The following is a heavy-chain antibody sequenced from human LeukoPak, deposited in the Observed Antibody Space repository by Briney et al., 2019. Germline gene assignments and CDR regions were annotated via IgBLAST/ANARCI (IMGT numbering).Heavy chain of an antibody. CDR2: IYTSGST. CDR1: GGSSSSYY. V-gene: IGHV4-4*07. Sequence: PSETLSLTCTVSGGSSSSYYWSWIRQPAGKGLEWIDRIYTSGSTNYNPSLKSRVTMSVDTSKNQFYLNLSSVTAAATAVYYCASSPPVARDAFDIWGQGTMVTVSS. J-gene: IGHJ3*02. CDR3: ASSPPVARDAFDI.